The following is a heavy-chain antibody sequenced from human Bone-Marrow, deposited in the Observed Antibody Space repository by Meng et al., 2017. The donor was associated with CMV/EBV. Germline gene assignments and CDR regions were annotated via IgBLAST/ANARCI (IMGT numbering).Heavy chain of an antibody. V-gene: IGHV2-5*01. CDR2: IYWNDAK. D-gene: IGHD2-2*01. CDR3: AHYCSSTRCFAWFDP. J-gene: IGHJ5*02. Sequence: SGPTLVKPTQTLTLTCTFSGFSLSTSGVGVGWIRQPPGKALEWLALIYWNDAKRYSPSLKSRLTITKDTSKNQVVLTMTNMDPVDTATYYCAHYCSSTRCFAWFDPWGQGTLVTVSS. CDR1: GFSLSTSGVG.